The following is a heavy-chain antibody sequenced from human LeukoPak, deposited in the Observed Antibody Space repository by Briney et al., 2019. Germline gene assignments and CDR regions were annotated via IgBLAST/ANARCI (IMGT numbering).Heavy chain of an antibody. Sequence: SETLSLTCAVYGGSFSGYYWSWIRQPPGQGLEWIGETSHSGSTYYNPSLESRVTISVDTSKKQFSLKLTSVTAADTAVYFRARKYCSTTSCSYAFDVWGQGTLVTVSS. J-gene: IGHJ3*01. V-gene: IGHV4-34*01. D-gene: IGHD2-2*01. CDR3: ARKYCSTTSCSYAFDV. CDR1: GGSFSGYY. CDR2: TSHSGST.